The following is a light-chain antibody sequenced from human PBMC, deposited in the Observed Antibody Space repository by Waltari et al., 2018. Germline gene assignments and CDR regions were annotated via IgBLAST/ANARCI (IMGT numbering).Light chain of an antibody. CDR1: SRDVGTYNR. Sequence: QSALTQPPSVPGPPRQSVTISCTGTSRDVGTYNRVSWYQHPPGTAPRLLFYEAIRPPSGVPDRFSGSKSGDTASLTISELQPEDEADYYCSSYTTSGTLIFGGGTTLTVL. J-gene: IGLJ2*01. V-gene: IGLV2-18*02. CDR2: EAI. CDR3: SSYTTSGTLI.